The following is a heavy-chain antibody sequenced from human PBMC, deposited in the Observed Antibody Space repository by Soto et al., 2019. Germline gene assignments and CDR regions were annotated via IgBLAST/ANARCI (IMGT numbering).Heavy chain of an antibody. V-gene: IGHV4-61*01. CDR1: GGSVSSGSYY. CDR2: IYYSGST. CDR3: AGMVRGVITLVFDY. J-gene: IGHJ4*02. Sequence: SETLSLTCTVSGGSVSSGSYYWSWIRQPPGKGLEWIGYIYYSGSTNYNPSLKSRVTISVDTSKNQFSLKLSSVTAADTAVYYCAGMVRGVITLVFDYRGQGTLVTVSS. D-gene: IGHD3-10*01.